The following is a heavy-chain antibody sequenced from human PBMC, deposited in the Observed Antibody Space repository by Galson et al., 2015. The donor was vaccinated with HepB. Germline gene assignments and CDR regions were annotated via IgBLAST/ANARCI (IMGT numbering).Heavy chain of an antibody. D-gene: IGHD3-3*01. CDR2: ISYDGSNK. CDR1: GFTFSSYG. CDR3: AKVGTYDFWSGYYDP. J-gene: IGHJ5*02. Sequence: SLRLSCAASGFTFSSYGMHWVRQAPGKGLEWVAVISYDGSNKYYADSVKGRFTISRDNSKNTLYLQMNSLRAEDTAVYYCAKVGTYDFWSGYYDPWGQGTLVTVSS. V-gene: IGHV3-30*18.